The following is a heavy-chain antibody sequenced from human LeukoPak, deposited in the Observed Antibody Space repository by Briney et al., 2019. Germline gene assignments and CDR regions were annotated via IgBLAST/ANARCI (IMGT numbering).Heavy chain of an antibody. Sequence: PVKVSCKASGGTFSSYAISWVRQAPGQGLEWMGGIIPIFGTANYAQKFQGRVTITADESTSTAYMELSSLRSEDTAVYYCARAYGSGSYSLLHFDYWGQGTLVTVSS. CDR1: GGTFSSYA. CDR3: ARAYGSGSYSLLHFDY. V-gene: IGHV1-69*13. J-gene: IGHJ4*02. D-gene: IGHD3-10*01. CDR2: IIPIFGTA.